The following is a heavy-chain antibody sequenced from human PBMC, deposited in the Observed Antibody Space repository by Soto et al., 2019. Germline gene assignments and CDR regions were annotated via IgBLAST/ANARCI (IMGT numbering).Heavy chain of an antibody. CDR2: IYSGGST. Sequence: GGSLRLSCAASGFTVSSNYMSWVRQAPGKGLEWVSVIYSGGSTYYADSVKGRFTISRDNSKNTLYLQMNSLRAEDTAVYYCARDKRQLHQNWFDPWGQGTLVTVSS. V-gene: IGHV3-66*01. D-gene: IGHD2-2*01. CDR1: GFTVSSNY. CDR3: ARDKRQLHQNWFDP. J-gene: IGHJ5*02.